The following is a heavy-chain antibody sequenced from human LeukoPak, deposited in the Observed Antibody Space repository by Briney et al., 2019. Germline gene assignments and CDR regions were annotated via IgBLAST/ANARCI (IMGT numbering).Heavy chain of an antibody. D-gene: IGHD6-19*01. CDR1: GFTFGDYV. J-gene: IGHJ4*02. Sequence: QPGRSLRLSCAASGFTFGDYVMSWVRQAPGKGLEWVGFIRSEAYGGTAEYAASMKGRFSISRDDSKNIAYLQMHSLQTEDTAVYYCTKKGLPGYSSGWYYFDYWGQGTLFTVSS. CDR2: IRSEAYGGTA. CDR3: TKKGLPGYSSGWYYFDY. V-gene: IGHV3-49*04.